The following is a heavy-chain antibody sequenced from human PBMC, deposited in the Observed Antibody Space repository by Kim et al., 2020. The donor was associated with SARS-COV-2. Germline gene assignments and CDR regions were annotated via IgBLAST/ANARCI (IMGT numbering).Heavy chain of an antibody. V-gene: IGHV4-39*07. Sequence: SETLSLTCTVSGGSISSSSYYWGWIRQPPGKGLEWIGSIYYSGSTYYNPSLKSRVTISVDTSKNQFSLKLSSVTAADTAVYYCARGVRGGSGYSYGYISGYYFDYWGQGTLVTVSS. J-gene: IGHJ4*02. D-gene: IGHD5-18*01. CDR2: IYYSGST. CDR1: GGSISSSSYY. CDR3: ARGVRGGSGYSYGYISGYYFDY.